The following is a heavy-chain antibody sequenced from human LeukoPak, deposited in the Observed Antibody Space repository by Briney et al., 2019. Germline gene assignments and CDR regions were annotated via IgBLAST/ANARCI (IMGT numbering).Heavy chain of an antibody. CDR2: ITTSGRGT. CDR1: GLTFSTYS. D-gene: IGHD3-9*01. V-gene: IGHV3-23*01. Sequence: GGSLRLSCAASGLTFSTYSMRWVRQAPGKGLEWVSTITTSGRGTHYADSVKGRFSISRDNTKKTLDLEMNSLRAEDTAVYFCARVAHFDRGMDVWGQGTTVIVSS. CDR3: ARVAHFDRGMDV. J-gene: IGHJ6*02.